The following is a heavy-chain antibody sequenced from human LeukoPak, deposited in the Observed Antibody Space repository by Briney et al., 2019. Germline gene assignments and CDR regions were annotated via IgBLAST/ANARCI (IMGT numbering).Heavy chain of an antibody. CDR2: ISYDGSNK. V-gene: IGHV3-30*04. J-gene: IGHJ6*04. CDR1: GFTFSSYA. D-gene: IGHD2-21*01. CDR3: ASAYCGGDCYYYGMDV. Sequence: PGGSLRLSCAASGFTFSSYAMHWVRQAPGKGLEWVAVISYDGSNKYYADSVKGRFTISRDNSKNTLYLQMNSLRAEDTAVYYCASAYCGGDCYYYGMDVRGKGTTVTVSP.